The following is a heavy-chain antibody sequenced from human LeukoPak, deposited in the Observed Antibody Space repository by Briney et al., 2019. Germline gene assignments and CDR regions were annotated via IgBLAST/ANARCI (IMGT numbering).Heavy chain of an antibody. Sequence: SETLSLTCTVSGGSITSYYRSWIRQSPGKGLEWIGFMYYSGTTNYNPSLKSRVTISLGMSKNQFSLKLSSVTAADTAVYYCARWYSSGWAFDYWGQGTLVPVSS. CDR3: ARWYSSGWAFDY. D-gene: IGHD6-19*01. CDR2: MYYSGTT. J-gene: IGHJ4*02. CDR1: GGSITSYY. V-gene: IGHV4-59*08.